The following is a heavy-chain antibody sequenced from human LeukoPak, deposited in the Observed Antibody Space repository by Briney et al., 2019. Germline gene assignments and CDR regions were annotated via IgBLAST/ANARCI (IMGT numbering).Heavy chain of an antibody. CDR1: GFTFSSYG. V-gene: IGHV3-30*02. CDR3: AKDAGTSGYYNANYHSYLDV. Sequence: GGSLRLSCAASGFTFSSYGMHWVRQAPGKGLEWVAFIRYDGSKKYYADSVKGRFTISRDNSKNTLFLQMDSLRAEDTAVYYCAKDAGTSGYYNANYHSYLDVWGKGTTVTVSS. CDR2: IRYDGSKK. D-gene: IGHD3-22*01. J-gene: IGHJ6*03.